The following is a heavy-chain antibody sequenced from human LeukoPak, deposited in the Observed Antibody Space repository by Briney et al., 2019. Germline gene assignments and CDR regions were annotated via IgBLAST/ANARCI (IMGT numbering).Heavy chain of an antibody. D-gene: IGHD5-24*01. Sequence: GGSLRLSCTASEFTVSRNYMLWVRQAPGKGLEWVSLIFSNGDTHYADSVKSRFTISRDTSKNTVSLQMNSLRVEDTAMYYCTRDQMNYWGQGTLVTVSS. V-gene: IGHV3-53*01. CDR2: IFSNGDT. CDR1: EFTVSRNY. J-gene: IGHJ4*02. CDR3: TRDQMNY.